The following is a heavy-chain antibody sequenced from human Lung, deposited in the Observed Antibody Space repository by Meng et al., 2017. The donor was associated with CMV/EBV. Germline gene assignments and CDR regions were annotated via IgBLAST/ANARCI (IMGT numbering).Heavy chain of an antibody. Sequence: SEPLSLTCTVSGGSFSSYYWSWIRQPPGKGLEWIEYIYYSGSTNYNSTLKSRVTISVDTSTNKFSLEVSAVTAAETAVYYSARYESHVWLDVWGKGTTVTVSS. CDR1: GGSFSSYY. D-gene: IGHD3-16*01. CDR2: IYYSGST. J-gene: IGHJ6*04. CDR3: ARYESHVWLDV. V-gene: IGHV4-59*01.